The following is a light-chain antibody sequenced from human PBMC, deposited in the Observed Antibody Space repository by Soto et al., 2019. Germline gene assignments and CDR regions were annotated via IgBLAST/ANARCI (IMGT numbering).Light chain of an antibody. CDR2: GAS. Sequence: EVVLTQSPGTLSFSPGERATLSCRASQSVSSSSLGWYQQKPGQAPRLLIYGASSRATGIPDRFSGSGSGTDFTLTISRLEPEDFAVYYCQQRSNWPSITFGQGTRLEI. CDR3: QQRSNWPSIT. CDR1: QSVSSSS. J-gene: IGKJ5*01. V-gene: IGKV3D-20*02.